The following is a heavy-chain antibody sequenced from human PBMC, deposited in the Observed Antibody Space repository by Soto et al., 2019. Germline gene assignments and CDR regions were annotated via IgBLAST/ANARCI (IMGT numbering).Heavy chain of an antibody. V-gene: IGHV4-59*01. J-gene: IGHJ4*02. Sequence: WETLSLTCTVSGGSISSYYWSWIRQPPGKGLEWIGYIYYSGSTNYNPSLKCRVTISVDTSKNQFSLKLSSVTAADTAVYYCARSRDGYKSQFDYWGQGTLVTVSS. CDR2: IYYSGST. CDR1: GGSISSYY. CDR3: ARSRDGYKSQFDY. D-gene: IGHD5-12*01.